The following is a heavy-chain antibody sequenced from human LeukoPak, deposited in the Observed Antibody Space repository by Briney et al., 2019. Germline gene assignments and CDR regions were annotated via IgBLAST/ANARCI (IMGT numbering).Heavy chain of an antibody. Sequence: GASVKVSCKASGYTFTGYYMHWVRQAPGQGLELTGWINPNSGGTNYAQKFQGRVTMTRDTSISTAYMELSRLRSDDTAVYYCARDRIAARWFDPWGQGTLVTVSS. V-gene: IGHV1-2*02. CDR1: GYTFTGYY. CDR2: INPNSGGT. J-gene: IGHJ5*02. CDR3: ARDRIAARWFDP. D-gene: IGHD6-6*01.